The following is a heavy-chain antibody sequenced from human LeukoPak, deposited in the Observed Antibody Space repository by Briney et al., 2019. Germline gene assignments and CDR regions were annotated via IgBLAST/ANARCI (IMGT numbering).Heavy chain of an antibody. J-gene: IGHJ4*02. CDR1: GFTFSNYW. CDR3: ARQGASGEFDY. D-gene: IGHD3-10*01. V-gene: IGHV3-74*01. CDR2: IKYDGSST. Sequence: PGGSLRLSCAASGFTFSNYWMHWVRQAPGKGLVWVSHIKYDGSSTNNADSVKGRFTISRDNAKNTLYLQIDSLRVEDTAVYYCARQGASGEFDYWGQGTLVTVSS.